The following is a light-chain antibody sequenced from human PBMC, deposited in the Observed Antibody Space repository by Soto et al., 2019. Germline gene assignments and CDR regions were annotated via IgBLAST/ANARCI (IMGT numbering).Light chain of an antibody. V-gene: IGLV4-69*01. Sequence: QPVLNQSPSASASLGASVKLTCTLSSGHSSYAIAWHQQQPEKGPRYLMKLNSDGSHSKGDGIPDRFSGSSSGAERYLTISSLQSEDEADYYCQTWGTGTVIFGGGTKLTVL. J-gene: IGLJ2*01. CDR1: SGHSSYA. CDR3: QTWGTGTVI. CDR2: LNSDGSH.